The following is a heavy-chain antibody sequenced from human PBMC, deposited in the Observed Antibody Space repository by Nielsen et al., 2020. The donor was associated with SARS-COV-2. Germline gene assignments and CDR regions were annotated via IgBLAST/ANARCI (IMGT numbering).Heavy chain of an antibody. V-gene: IGHV3-33*01. Sequence: GESLKISCAASGFTFSSYGMHWVRQAPGKGLEWVAVIWYDGSNKYYADSVKGRFTISRDNSKNTLYLQMNSQRAEDTAVYYCARDQGPMDVWGQGTTVTVSS. CDR3: ARDQGPMDV. J-gene: IGHJ6*02. CDR1: GFTFSSYG. CDR2: IWYDGSNK.